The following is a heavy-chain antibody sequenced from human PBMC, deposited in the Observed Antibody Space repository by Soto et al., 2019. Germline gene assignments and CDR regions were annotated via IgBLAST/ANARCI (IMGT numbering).Heavy chain of an antibody. V-gene: IGHV3-23*01. J-gene: IGHJ4*02. CDR1: GFTFSNYA. CDR3: AKDLFEYSSTWYYFES. CDR2: FSGSGGST. D-gene: IGHD6-13*01. Sequence: GGSLRLSCAASGFTFSNYAMIWVRQAPGKGLEWVSTFSGSGGSTHYADSVKGRFTISRDNSKNTLYLQMSSLRAEDTAVYYCAKDLFEYSSTWYYFESWGLGTLVTVSS.